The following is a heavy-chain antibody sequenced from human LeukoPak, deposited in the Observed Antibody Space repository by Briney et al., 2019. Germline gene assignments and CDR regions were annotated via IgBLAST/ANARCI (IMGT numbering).Heavy chain of an antibody. CDR2: IYHSGST. CDR1: GGSISSGGYY. CDR3: ARGRGYYGSGSSLDY. J-gene: IGHJ4*02. Sequence: KTSETLSLTCTVSGGSISSGGYYWSWIRQPPGKDLEWIGYIYHSGSTYYNPSLKSRVTISVDRSKNQFSLKLSSVTAADTAVYYCARGRGYYGSGSSLDYWGQGTLVTVSS. V-gene: IGHV4-30-2*01. D-gene: IGHD3-10*01.